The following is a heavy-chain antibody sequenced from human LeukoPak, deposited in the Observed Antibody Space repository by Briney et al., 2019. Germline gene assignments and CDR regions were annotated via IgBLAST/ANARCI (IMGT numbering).Heavy chain of an antibody. J-gene: IGHJ3*02. D-gene: IGHD2-2*01. CDR1: GGSISSYY. Sequence: PWETLPLTCTVSGGSISSYYWSWIRQPPGKGLEWIGYIYYSGSTNYNPSLKNRVTISLDTSKNQFSLKLSSVTAADTAVYYCARVMTDQFDAFDIGGQATMGTVSS. V-gene: IGHV4-59*01. CDR3: ARVMTDQFDAFDI. CDR2: IYYSGST.